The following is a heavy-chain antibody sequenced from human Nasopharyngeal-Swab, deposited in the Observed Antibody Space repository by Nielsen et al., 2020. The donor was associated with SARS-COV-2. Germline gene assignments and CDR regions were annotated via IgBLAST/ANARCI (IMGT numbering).Heavy chain of an antibody. V-gene: IGHV3-49*03. D-gene: IGHD3-3*02. J-gene: IGHJ4*02. CDR3: SRGHFEFDY. Sequence: GGSLRLSCTASGFTFGDYTMNWFRQAPGKGLEWVSFIRSKAHGGTTEYAASVKGRFTISRDDSKSIAYLQMNSLKTEDTGVHYCSRGHFEFDYWGQGTLVTVSS. CDR1: GFTFGDYT. CDR2: IRSKAHGGTT.